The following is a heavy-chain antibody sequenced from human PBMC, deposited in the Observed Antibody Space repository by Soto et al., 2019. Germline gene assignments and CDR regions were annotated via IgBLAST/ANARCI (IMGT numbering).Heavy chain of an antibody. V-gene: IGHV1-18*01. Sequence: QVQLVQSGAEVKKPGASVKVSCKASGYTFTSYGISWVRQAPGQGLEWMGWISAYNGNTNYAQKLQGGGTMTSDTSTSTAYMELRSLRSDDTAGYYCARDHSIAARLMLVRADYFDYWGQGPLVTVSS. CDR3: ARDHSIAARLMLVRADYFDY. J-gene: IGHJ4*02. CDR1: GYTFTSYG. D-gene: IGHD6-6*01. CDR2: ISAYNGNT.